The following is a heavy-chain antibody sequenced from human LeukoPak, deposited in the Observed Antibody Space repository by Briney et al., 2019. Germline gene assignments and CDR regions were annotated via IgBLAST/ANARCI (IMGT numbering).Heavy chain of an antibody. D-gene: IGHD3-3*01. V-gene: IGHV4-59*08. CDR3: ASSNDFWSGTYYYYYGLDV. CDR1: GGSISSYY. Sequence: PSETLSLTCTVSGGSISSYYWSWIRQPPGKGLEWIGYIYYSGSTNYNPSLKSRVTISVDTSKNQFSLKLSSVTAADTAVYYCASSNDFWSGTYYYYYGLDVWGQGTTVIVSS. J-gene: IGHJ6*02. CDR2: IYYSGST.